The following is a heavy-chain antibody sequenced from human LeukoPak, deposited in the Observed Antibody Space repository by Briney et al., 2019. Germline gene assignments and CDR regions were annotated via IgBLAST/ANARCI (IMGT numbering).Heavy chain of an antibody. V-gene: IGHV3-30-3*01. J-gene: IGHJ3*02. CDR3: ARAEMQRITIFGGPGAFDI. CDR1: GFTFSSYA. CDR2: ISYDGSNK. Sequence: GRSLRLSCAASGFTFSSYAMHWVRQAPGKGLEWVAVISYDGSNKYYADSVKGRFTISRDNSKNTLYLQMNSLRAEDTAAYYCARAEMQRITIFGGPGAFDIWGQGTMVTVSS. D-gene: IGHD3-3*01.